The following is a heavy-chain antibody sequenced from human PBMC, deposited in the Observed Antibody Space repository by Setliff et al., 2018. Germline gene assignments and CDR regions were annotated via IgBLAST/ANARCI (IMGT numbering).Heavy chain of an antibody. CDR2: IGHTGSI. V-gene: IGHV4-38-2*02. J-gene: IGHJ4*02. Sequence: SETLSLTCTVSGYSISSGYIWGWIRQPPGKGLEWVGNIGHTGSINYNPSLKSRLTISRDTSKNRVSLKLNSVTATNTAVYYCARDLGHGGDSDYWGQGILVTVSS. CDR3: ARDLGHGGDSDY. D-gene: IGHD2-21*02. CDR1: GYSISSGYI.